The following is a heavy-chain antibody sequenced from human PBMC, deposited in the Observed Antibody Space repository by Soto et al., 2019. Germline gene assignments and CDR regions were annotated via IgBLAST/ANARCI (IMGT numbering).Heavy chain of an antibody. V-gene: IGHV3-48*02. Sequence: GGSLRLSCAAFGFTFSSYSMNWVRQAPGKGLEWVSYISSSSSTIYYADSVKGRFTISRDNAKNSLYLQMNSLRDEDTAVYYCAREPYYDSSGSVDYWGQGTLVTVSS. J-gene: IGHJ4*02. CDR3: AREPYYDSSGSVDY. D-gene: IGHD3-22*01. CDR1: GFTFSSYS. CDR2: ISSSSSTI.